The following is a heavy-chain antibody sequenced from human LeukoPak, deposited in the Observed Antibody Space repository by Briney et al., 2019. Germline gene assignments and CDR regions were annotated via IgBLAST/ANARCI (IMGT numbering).Heavy chain of an antibody. Sequence: SVKVSCKASGGTFRSYAISWVRQAPGQGVEWMGRIIPILGIANYAQKFQGRVTITADKSTSTAYMELSSLRPEDTAVYYCARDLPDFWSGGGVYGMDVWGQGTTVTVSS. CDR2: IIPILGIA. V-gene: IGHV1-69*04. CDR1: GGTFRSYA. D-gene: IGHD3-3*01. CDR3: ARDLPDFWSGGGVYGMDV. J-gene: IGHJ6*02.